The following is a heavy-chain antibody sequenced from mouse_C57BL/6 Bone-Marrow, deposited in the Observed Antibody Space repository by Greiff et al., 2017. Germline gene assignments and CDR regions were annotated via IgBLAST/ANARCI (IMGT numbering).Heavy chain of an antibody. CDR3: AREGYDFPYYYAMDY. Sequence: QVQLQQPGAELVRPGTSVKLSCKASGYTFTSYWMHWVKQRPGQGLEWIGVIDPSDSYTNYNQKFKGKATLTVDTSSSTAYMQLSSLTSEDSAVYYCAREGYDFPYYYAMDYWGQGTSVTVSS. CDR1: GYTFTSYW. J-gene: IGHJ4*01. V-gene: IGHV1-59*01. CDR2: IDPSDSYT. D-gene: IGHD2-4*01.